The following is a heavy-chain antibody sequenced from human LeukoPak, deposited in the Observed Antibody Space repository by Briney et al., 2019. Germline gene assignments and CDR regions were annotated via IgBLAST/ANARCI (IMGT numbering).Heavy chain of an antibody. J-gene: IGHJ4*02. Sequence: ASVKVSCKASGYTFTSYYMHWVRQAPGQGHEWMGIISPSGGTTNYAQKFQGRGTMTRDTSTSTDYLELTSLRSEDTAVYYCARDSGDWTVDYWGQGTLVTVSS. CDR1: GYTFTSYY. CDR3: ARDSGDWTVDY. D-gene: IGHD2-21*02. V-gene: IGHV1-46*01. CDR2: ISPSGGTT.